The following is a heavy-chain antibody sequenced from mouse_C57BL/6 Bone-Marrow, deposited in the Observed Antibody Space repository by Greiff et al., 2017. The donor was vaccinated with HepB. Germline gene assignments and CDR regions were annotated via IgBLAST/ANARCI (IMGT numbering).Heavy chain of an antibody. D-gene: IGHD1-1*01. V-gene: IGHV1-82*01. Sequence: VQLQESGPELVKPGASVKISCKASGYAFSSSWMNWVKQRPGKGLEWIGRIYPGDGDTNYNGKFKGKATLTADKSSSTAYMQLSSLTSEDSAVYFCARSDGSRFAYWGQGTLVTVSA. CDR1: GYAFSSSW. J-gene: IGHJ3*01. CDR2: IYPGDGDT. CDR3: ARSDGSRFAY.